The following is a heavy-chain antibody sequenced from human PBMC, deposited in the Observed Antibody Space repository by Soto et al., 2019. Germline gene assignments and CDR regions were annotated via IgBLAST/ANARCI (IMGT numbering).Heavy chain of an antibody. Sequence: WGTLRLSCEASGFIFSDYAMSWIRQAPGKGLEWVSAISGNGITTYYADSGKCPFTISRDTSTKPLYLQMNRLRANDATADYWAGDASAMVGGTTKWYDPWGQGTLVTVSS. D-gene: IGHD3-10*01. CDR2: ISGNGITT. CDR3: AGDASAMVGGTTKWYDP. V-gene: IGHV3-23*01. CDR1: GFIFSDYA. J-gene: IGHJ5*02.